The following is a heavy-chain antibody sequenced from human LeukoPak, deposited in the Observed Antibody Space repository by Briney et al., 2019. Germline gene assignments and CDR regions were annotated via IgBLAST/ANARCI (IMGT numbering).Heavy chain of an antibody. CDR3: AKFDGGSESGSCYFCSSYYYMDV. D-gene: IGHD2-15*01. J-gene: IGHJ6*03. Sequence: ASVKVSCKASGYTFTSYGISWVRQAPGQGLEWMGWISAYNGNTNYAQKLQGRVTMTTDTSTSTAYMELRSLRSDDTAVYYCAKFDGGSESGSCYFCSSYYYMDVWGKGTTVTISS. V-gene: IGHV1-18*01. CDR2: ISAYNGNT. CDR1: GYTFTSYG.